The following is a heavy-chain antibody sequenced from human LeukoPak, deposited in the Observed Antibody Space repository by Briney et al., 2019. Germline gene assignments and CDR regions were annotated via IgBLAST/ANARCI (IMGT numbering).Heavy chain of an antibody. J-gene: IGHJ1*01. CDR1: GGSFSGYY. V-gene: IGHV4-34*01. CDR2: INHSGNT. Sequence: SETLSLTCAVYGGSFSGYYWSWIRQPPGKGLEWIGEINHSGNTNYNPSLKSRVTISVDTSKNQFSLKLSSVTAADTAVYYCARGRSRIFQHWGQGTLVTVSS. CDR3: ARGRSRIFQH.